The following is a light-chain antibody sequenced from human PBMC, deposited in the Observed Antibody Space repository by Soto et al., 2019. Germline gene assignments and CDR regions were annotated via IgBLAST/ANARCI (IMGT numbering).Light chain of an antibody. Sequence: DIQMTQSPSTLSGSVGDRVTITCRASQDINKWLAWYQQKPGTAPKLLISKASILESGVPSRFSGSGSGTGYTLIISSLQPDDFATYFCQQYNSYSWSFGQGTKVDIK. CDR2: KAS. J-gene: IGKJ1*01. V-gene: IGKV1-5*03. CDR3: QQYNSYSWS. CDR1: QDINKW.